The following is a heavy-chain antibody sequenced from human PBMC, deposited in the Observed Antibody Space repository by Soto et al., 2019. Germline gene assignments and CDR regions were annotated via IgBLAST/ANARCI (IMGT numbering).Heavy chain of an antibody. D-gene: IGHD3-10*01. CDR2: ISDSGNT. CDR3: ARGRQGSRLVMVRGGVRTGNGMDV. CDR1: DGSFSGYS. J-gene: IGHJ6*02. Sequence: SETLSLTCAVYDGSFSGYSWSWIRQPPGKGLEWIGEISDSGNTNYNSSLKSRVTISVDTSKNQFSLNLSSVTAADTAVYYCARGRQGSRLVMVRGGVRTGNGMDVWGQGTTVTVSS. V-gene: IGHV4-34*01.